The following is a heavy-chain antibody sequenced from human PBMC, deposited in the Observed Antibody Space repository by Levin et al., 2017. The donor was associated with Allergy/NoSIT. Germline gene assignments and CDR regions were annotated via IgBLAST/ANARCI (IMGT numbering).Heavy chain of an antibody. CDR1: GFTVSSNY. CDR3: ARERSATMVRGEIDY. J-gene: IGHJ4*02. V-gene: IGHV3-66*01. D-gene: IGHD3-10*01. CDR2: IYSGGST. Sequence: GESLKISCAASGFTVSSNYMSWVRQAPGKGLEWVSVIYSGGSTYYADSVKGRFTISRDNSKNTLYLQMNSLRAEDTAVYYCARERSATMVRGEIDYWGQGTLVTVSS.